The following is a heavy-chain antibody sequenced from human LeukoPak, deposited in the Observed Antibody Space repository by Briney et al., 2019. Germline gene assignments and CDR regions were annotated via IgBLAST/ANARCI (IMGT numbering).Heavy chain of an antibody. CDR3: ARRSYYYDSSGYYSYYFDY. V-gene: IGHV4-31*03. Sequence: PSETLSLTCTVSGGSISSGGYYWSWIRQHPGKGLEWIGYIYYSGSTYYNPSLKSRVTISVDTSKNQFSLKLSSVTAADTAVHYCARRSYYYDSSGYYSYYFDYWGQGTLVTVSS. CDR2: IYYSGST. D-gene: IGHD3-22*01. J-gene: IGHJ4*02. CDR1: GGSISSGGYY.